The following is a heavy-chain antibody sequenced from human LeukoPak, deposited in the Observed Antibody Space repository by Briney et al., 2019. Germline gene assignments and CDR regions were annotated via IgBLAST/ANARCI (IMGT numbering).Heavy chain of an antibody. Sequence: SETLSLTCAVYGGSFSGYYWTWIRQPSGKGLEWIGEINHSGSTNYNPSLKSRVTMSVDTSKNQFSLKLSSVTAADTAVYYCARDPGGYYYGSGSSYYMDVWGKGTTVTISS. CDR2: INHSGST. D-gene: IGHD3-10*01. CDR3: ARDPGGYYYGSGSSYYMDV. CDR1: GGSFSGYY. V-gene: IGHV4-34*01. J-gene: IGHJ6*03.